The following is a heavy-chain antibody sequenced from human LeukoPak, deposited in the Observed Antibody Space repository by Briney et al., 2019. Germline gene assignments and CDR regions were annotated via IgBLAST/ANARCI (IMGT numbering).Heavy chain of an antibody. CDR2: IYYSGST. D-gene: IGHD1-26*01. Sequence: SETLSLTCTVSGGSLSSYYWSWIRQPPGEGLEWIGYIYYSGSTNYNPSLKSRVTISVDTSKNQFSLKLSSVTAADTAVYYCARRSGSLTANRFDPWGQGTLVTVSS. V-gene: IGHV4-59*08. CDR3: ARRSGSLTANRFDP. CDR1: GGSLSSYY. J-gene: IGHJ5*02.